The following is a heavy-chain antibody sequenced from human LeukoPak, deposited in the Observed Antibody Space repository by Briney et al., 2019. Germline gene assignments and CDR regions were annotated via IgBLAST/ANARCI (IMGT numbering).Heavy chain of an antibody. Sequence: GGSLRLSCVDSGFSFRSYWMCWVRQAPGKGLEWVANTKQDDSEKYYVDSVKGRFSISRDNAKNSLYLQMNSLRVEDTAVYYCARGFDSRFFNDWGQGTLVTVSS. CDR3: ARGFDSRFFND. V-gene: IGHV3-7*01. CDR1: GFSFRSYW. J-gene: IGHJ4*02. D-gene: IGHD3-22*01. CDR2: TKQDDSEK.